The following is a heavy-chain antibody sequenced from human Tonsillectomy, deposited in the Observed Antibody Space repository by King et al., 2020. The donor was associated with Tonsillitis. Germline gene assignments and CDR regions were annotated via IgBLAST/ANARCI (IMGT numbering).Heavy chain of an antibody. V-gene: IGHV3-23*04. CDR3: AKRFGANSGAFAY. J-gene: IGHJ4*02. CDR1: GFTFSSYA. Sequence: VKLVESGGGLVQPGESRRLSCAASGFTFSSYAMSWVRQAPGKGLELVSGISNIDDITYYTDSVKGRFTISRDISKNTLYLLMTSLRAEDTAVYYCAKRFGANSGAFAYWGQGTLFSVST. D-gene: IGHD4/OR15-4a*01. CDR2: ISNIDDIT.